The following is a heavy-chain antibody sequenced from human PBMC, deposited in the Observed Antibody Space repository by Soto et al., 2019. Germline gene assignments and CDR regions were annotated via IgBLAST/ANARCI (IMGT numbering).Heavy chain of an antibody. J-gene: IGHJ4*02. CDR2: ISKSDYT. CDR3: AREDSIVIPAVSDF. V-gene: IGHV3-21*01. Sequence: KPGGSLRLSCTVSGFAFSNYGINWVRQAPGKGLEWVSSISKSDYTYYSDSVKGRFTISRDNAKNSVSLQMNTLRVEDTAVYYCAREDSIVIPAVSDFWGQGTLVTVSS. CDR1: GFAFSNYG. D-gene: IGHD2-2*01.